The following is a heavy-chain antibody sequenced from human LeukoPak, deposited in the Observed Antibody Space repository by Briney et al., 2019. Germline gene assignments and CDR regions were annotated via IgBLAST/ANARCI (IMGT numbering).Heavy chain of an antibody. V-gene: IGHV3-30*18. Sequence: SLILSCAASGFTFSSYGMHWVRQAPDTGLEWVAVISYDGSNKNYADSVRGRFTISRDNSKSTLYLQMNSLRAEDTAVYYCAKEDASGWSHYWGQGTLVTVSS. D-gene: IGHD6-19*01. CDR3: AKEDASGWSHY. CDR2: ISYDGSNK. J-gene: IGHJ4*02. CDR1: GFTFSSYG.